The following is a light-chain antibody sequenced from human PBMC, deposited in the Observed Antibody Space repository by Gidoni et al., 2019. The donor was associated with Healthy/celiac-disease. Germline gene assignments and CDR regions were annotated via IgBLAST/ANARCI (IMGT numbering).Light chain of an antibody. V-gene: IGKV1-39*01. CDR3: QQSYSSPCS. Sequence: DIHMTQSPSSLSASVGDRVSITCRASQSINSYLNWYQQKPGKAPKLLIYAAPSLQSGVPSRFSGSGSGTDFTLTSSSLQPEDFATYYCQQSYSSPCSFXQXTKLEIK. J-gene: IGKJ2*04. CDR1: QSINSY. CDR2: AAP.